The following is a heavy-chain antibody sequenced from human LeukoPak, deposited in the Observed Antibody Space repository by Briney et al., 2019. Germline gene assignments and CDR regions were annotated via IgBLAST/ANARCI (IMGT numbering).Heavy chain of an antibody. CDR3: ATRWFGELLSFDY. Sequence: GGSLRLSCAASGFTFSSYSLNWVRQAPGKGLEWVSSISSSSSYIYYADSVKGRFTISRDNAKNSLYLQMNSLRAEDTAVYYCATRWFGELLSFDYWGQGTLVTVSS. D-gene: IGHD3-10*01. J-gene: IGHJ4*02. CDR2: ISSSSSYI. CDR1: GFTFSSYS. V-gene: IGHV3-21*01.